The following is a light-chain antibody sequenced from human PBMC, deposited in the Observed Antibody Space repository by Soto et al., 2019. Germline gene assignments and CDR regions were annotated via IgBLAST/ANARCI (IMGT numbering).Light chain of an antibody. CDR3: QQYGT. CDR2: KAS. Sequence: DIQMTQSPSTLSASVGDRVTITCRASQSISSWLAWYQQKPGKAPKLLIYKASSLESGVPSRFSGSGSGTEFTLTNSSLQPDDFATYYCQQYGTFGQGTKVEIK. CDR1: QSISSW. J-gene: IGKJ1*01. V-gene: IGKV1-5*03.